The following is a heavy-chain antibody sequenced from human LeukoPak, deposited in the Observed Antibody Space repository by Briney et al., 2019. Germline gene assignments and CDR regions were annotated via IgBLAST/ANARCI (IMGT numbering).Heavy chain of an antibody. D-gene: IGHD6-6*01. CDR1: GYTFTGYY. V-gene: IGHV1-2*02. CDR3: ARDLREAARAFDP. J-gene: IGHJ5*02. Sequence: DSVKVSCKASGYTFTGYYMHWVRQAPGQGLEWMGWINTNSGGTNYAQKFQGRVTMTRDTSISTAYMELSRLRSDDTAVYYCARDLREAARAFDPWGQGTLVTVSS. CDR2: INTNSGGT.